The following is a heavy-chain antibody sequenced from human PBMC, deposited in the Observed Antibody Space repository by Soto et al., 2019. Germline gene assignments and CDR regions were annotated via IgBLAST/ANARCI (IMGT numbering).Heavy chain of an antibody. V-gene: IGHV3-33*01. Sequence: PGGSLRLSCAASGFTFSSYGMHWVRQAPGKGLEWVAVIWYDGSNKYYADSVKGRFTISRDNSKNTLYLQMNSLRAEDTAVYYCARDGHSYYFDYWGQGTLVTVSS. CDR2: IWYDGSNK. J-gene: IGHJ4*02. D-gene: IGHD3-10*01. CDR3: ARDGHSYYFDY. CDR1: GFTFSSYG.